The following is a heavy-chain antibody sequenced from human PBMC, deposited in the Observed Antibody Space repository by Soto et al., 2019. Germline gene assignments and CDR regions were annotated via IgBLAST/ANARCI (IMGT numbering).Heavy chain of an antibody. CDR3: AKDGVGHDYGDYIPTNGMGAFDI. CDR2: ISGRGGST. Sequence: GGALRLSVAASEFTFSSYAIGWVPPPPGRGLEWVAAISGRGGSTYYADSVKGRFTISRDNSKNTLYLRMNSLRAEDTAVYYCAKDGVGHDYGDYIPTNGMGAFDIWGQGTMVTVSS. CDR1: EFTFSSYA. J-gene: IGHJ3*02. V-gene: IGHV3-23*01. D-gene: IGHD4-17*01.